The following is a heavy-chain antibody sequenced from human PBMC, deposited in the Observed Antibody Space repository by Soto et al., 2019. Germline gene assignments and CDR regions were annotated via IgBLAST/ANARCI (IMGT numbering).Heavy chain of an antibody. J-gene: IGHJ4*02. CDR1: GFTFRTYS. V-gene: IGHV3-48*02. CDR3: ARTIWSGYFQADY. CDR2: ISSSSST. Sequence: ESGGGLVQPGGSLRLSCVASGFTFRTYSMNWVRQAPGKGLEWISYISSSSSTTYADSVKGRFTISRDNAKNSLYLQMNSLRDEDTAVYYCARTIWSGYFQADYWGQGTLVTVSS. D-gene: IGHD3-3*01.